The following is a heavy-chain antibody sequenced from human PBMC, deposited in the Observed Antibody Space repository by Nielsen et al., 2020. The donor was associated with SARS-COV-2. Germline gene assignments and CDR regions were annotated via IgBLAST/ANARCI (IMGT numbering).Heavy chain of an antibody. CDR3: ARVLYSSGCLDY. Sequence: ASVKVSCKASEYTFTGYYMHWVRQAPGQGLEWMGRINPNSGGTNYAQKFQGRVTMTRDTSISTAYMELSRLRSDDTAVYYCARVLYSSGCLDYWGQGTLVTVSS. CDR2: INPNSGGT. CDR1: EYTFTGYY. D-gene: IGHD6-19*01. V-gene: IGHV1-2*06. J-gene: IGHJ4*02.